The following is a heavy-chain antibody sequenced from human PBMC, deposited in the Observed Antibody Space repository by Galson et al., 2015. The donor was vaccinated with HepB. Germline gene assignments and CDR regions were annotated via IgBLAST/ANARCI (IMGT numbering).Heavy chain of an antibody. V-gene: IGHV3-7*03. D-gene: IGHD3-10*01. CDR3: ARVPIRGIWNFQQ. CDR1: GWKGKIVW. CDR2: IKPDGSET. J-gene: IGHJ1*01. Sequence: SLRLSCAASGWKGKIVWMTGVRQAPRKGLEWVANIKPDGSETFYVDSVKGRFTISRDNAKNSLYLRMDSLRAEDSAVYYCARVPIRGIWNFQQWGQGTLVTVSS.